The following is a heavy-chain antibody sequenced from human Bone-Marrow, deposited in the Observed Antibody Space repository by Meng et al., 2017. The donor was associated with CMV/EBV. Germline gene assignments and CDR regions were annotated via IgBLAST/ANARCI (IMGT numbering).Heavy chain of an antibody. V-gene: IGHV3-23*01. CDR3: AKLQSPTGFDY. Sequence: GGSLRLSCAASGFTFSSYEMNWVRQAPGKGLEWVSGISGGGSSTFYADSVKGRFTISRINSKRTLYLQMRSLRVDDTAVYYCAKLQSPTGFDYWGRGTLVIVSS. CDR1: GFTFSSYE. J-gene: IGHJ4*02. CDR2: ISGGGSST.